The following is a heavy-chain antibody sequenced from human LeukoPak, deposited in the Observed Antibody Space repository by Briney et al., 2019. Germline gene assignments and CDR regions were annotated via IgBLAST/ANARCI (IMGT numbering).Heavy chain of an antibody. CDR3: ARHSGDSSGYYYEYFDL. CDR2: IYYSGST. CDR1: GGSISSYY. J-gene: IGHJ2*01. D-gene: IGHD3-22*01. Sequence: SETLSLTCTVSGGSISSYYWSWIRQPPGKGLEWIGSIYYSGSTYYNPSLKSRVTISVDTSKNQFSLKLSSVTAADTAVYYCARHSGDSSGYYYEYFDLWGRGTLVTVSS. V-gene: IGHV4-59*05.